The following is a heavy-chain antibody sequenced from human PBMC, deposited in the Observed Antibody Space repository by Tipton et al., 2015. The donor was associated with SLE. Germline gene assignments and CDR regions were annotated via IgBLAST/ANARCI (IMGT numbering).Heavy chain of an antibody. D-gene: IGHD4-17*01. Sequence: TLSLTCTVSGGSISSYYWSWIRQPPGKGLEWIGYIYYSGSTNYNPSLKSRVTISVDTSKNQFSLKLTSVTAADTAVYYCARRTTVTTAGWWFFDLWGRGTLVTVPS. J-gene: IGHJ2*01. V-gene: IGHV4-59*01. CDR1: GGSISSYY. CDR3: ARRTTVTTAGWWFFDL. CDR2: IYYSGST.